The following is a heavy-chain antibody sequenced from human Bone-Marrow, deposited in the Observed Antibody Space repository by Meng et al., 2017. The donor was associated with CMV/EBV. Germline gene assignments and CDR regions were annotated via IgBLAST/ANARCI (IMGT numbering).Heavy chain of an antibody. J-gene: IGHJ4*02. CDR2: IRYDGSNK. Sequence: GGSLRLSCAASGFTFSSYGMHWVRQAPGKGLEWVAFIRYDGSNKYDADSVKGRFTISRDNSENTLYLQMNSLRAEDTAVYYCAKGLGCSSSGGGIDYWGQGTLVTVSS. CDR3: AKGLGCSSSGGGIDY. V-gene: IGHV3-30*02. CDR1: GFTFSSYG. D-gene: IGHD6-6*01.